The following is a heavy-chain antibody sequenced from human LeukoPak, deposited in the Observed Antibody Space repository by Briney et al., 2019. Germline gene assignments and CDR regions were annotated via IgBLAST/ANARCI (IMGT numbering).Heavy chain of an antibody. CDR2: ISSDSGTI. V-gene: IGHV3-48*01. Sequence: GGSLRLSCGASGLTFSTYSRNWVRQAPGKGLEWVSYISSDSGTIYYADSVKGRFTISRDNAKNSLYLQMNSLRAEDTAVYYCARAAQPGFDPWSQGTLVTVSS. CDR3: ARAAQPGFDP. J-gene: IGHJ5*02. CDR1: GLTFSTYS. D-gene: IGHD1-14*01.